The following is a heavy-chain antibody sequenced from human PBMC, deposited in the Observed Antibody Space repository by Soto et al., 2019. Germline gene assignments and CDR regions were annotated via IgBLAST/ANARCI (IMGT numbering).Heavy chain of an antibody. CDR2: IYYSGST. J-gene: IGHJ4*02. D-gene: IGHD5-18*01. CDR1: GGSISSGGYY. V-gene: IGHV4-31*03. Sequence: SETLSLTCTFSGGSISSGGYYWSWIRQHPGKGLEWIGYIYYSGSTYYNPSLKSRVTISVDTSKNQFSLKLSSVTAADTAVYYCARVSRSVGYSYGIDYWGQGTLVTVSS. CDR3: ARVSRSVGYSYGIDY.